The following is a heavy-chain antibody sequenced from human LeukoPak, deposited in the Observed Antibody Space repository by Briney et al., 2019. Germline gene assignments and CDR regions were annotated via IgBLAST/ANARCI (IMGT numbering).Heavy chain of an antibody. J-gene: IGHJ6*02. D-gene: IGHD2-2*02. V-gene: IGHV4-59*01. CDR2: IYSSGST. Sequence: SETLSLTCTVSGGSISTYYWSWIRQPPGKGLEWIGYIYSSGSTNYNPSLESRVTISVDTSKNQFSLKLSSVTAADTAVYYCARNYCSSTSCYNYYYYYGMDVWGQGTTVTVSS. CDR3: ARNYCSSTSCYNYYYYYGMDV. CDR1: GGSISTYY.